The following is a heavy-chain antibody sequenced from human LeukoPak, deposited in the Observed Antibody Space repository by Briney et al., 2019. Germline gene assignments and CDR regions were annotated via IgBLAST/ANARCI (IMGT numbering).Heavy chain of an antibody. CDR2: IYTSGST. CDR1: GGSSSYY. V-gene: IGHV4-4*07. J-gene: IGHJ4*02. D-gene: IGHD3-10*01. CDR3: ARVVLLWFGDCYFDY. Sequence: SSETLSLTCTVSGGSSSYYWSWIRQPAGKGLEWIGRIYTSGSTNYNPSLKSRVTMSVDTSKNQFSLKLSSVTAADTAVYYCARVVLLWFGDCYFDYWGQGTLVTVSS.